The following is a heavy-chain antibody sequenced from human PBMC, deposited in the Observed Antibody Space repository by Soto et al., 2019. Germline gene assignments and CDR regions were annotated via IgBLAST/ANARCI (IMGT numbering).Heavy chain of an antibody. CDR1: GFTFSSYW. Sequence: LGLSCAASGFTFSSYWMSWVRQAPGKGLEWVANIKQDGSEKYYVDSVKGRFTISRDNAKNSLYLQMNSLRAEDTAVYYCARDYSGSYYYYGMDVWGQGTTVTVSS. D-gene: IGHD1-26*01. CDR2: IKQDGSEK. CDR3: ARDYSGSYYYYGMDV. V-gene: IGHV3-7*03. J-gene: IGHJ6*02.